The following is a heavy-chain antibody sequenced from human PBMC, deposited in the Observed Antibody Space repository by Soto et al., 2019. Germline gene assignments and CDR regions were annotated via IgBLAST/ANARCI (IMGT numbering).Heavy chain of an antibody. D-gene: IGHD1-26*01. CDR3: ATTLPPNGSSFFSWFDP. CDR2: IIPIFGTA. V-gene: IGHV1-69*06. CDR1: GGTFSSYA. Sequence: SVKVSCKASGGTFSSYAISWVRQAPGQGLEWMGGIIPIFGTANYAQKFQGHVTISVDKSSSTAYVQWSSLKASDTAMYYCATTLPPNGSSFFSWFDPWGQGTLVTVSS. J-gene: IGHJ5*02.